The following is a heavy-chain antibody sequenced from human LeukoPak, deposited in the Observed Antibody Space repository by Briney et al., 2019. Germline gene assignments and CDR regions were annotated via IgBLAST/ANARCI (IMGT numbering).Heavy chain of an antibody. CDR1: GGSISSSDYY. CDR2: IYYTGST. J-gene: IGHJ5*02. Sequence: PSETLSLTCTVSGGSISSSDYYWGWIRQPPGKGLEWIGNIYYTGSTSYNSSLKSRVTISIDTSKDQFSLQLSSVTAADTAVYFCARENYCTNGVCWAFDPWGQGTLVTVSS. CDR3: ARENYCTNGVCWAFDP. D-gene: IGHD2-8*01. V-gene: IGHV4-39*07.